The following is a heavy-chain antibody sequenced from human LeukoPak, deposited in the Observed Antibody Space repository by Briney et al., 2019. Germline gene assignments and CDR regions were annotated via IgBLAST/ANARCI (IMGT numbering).Heavy chain of an antibody. Sequence: SETLSLTCTVSGGSVSSGSYYWSGIRQPPGKGLEWIGYIYYSGSTSYNPSLKSRVTISGDTSKNQFSLKLSSVTAADTAVYYCARVGWYGGLTEFDYWGQGTLVTVSS. CDR1: GGSVSSGSYY. J-gene: IGHJ4*02. CDR2: IYYSGST. CDR3: ARVGWYGGLTEFDY. V-gene: IGHV4-61*01. D-gene: IGHD3-10*01.